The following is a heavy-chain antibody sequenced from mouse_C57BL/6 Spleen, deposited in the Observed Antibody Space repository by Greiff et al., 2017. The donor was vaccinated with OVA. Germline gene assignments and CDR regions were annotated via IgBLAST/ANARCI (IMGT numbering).Heavy chain of an antibody. CDR3: VRPEGGSYYDYGDYAMDY. Sequence: EVQLVESGGGLVQPKGSLKLSCAASGFSFNTYAMNWVRQAPGTGLEWVARIRSKSNNYATYYADSVKDRFTISRDDSESMLYLQMNNLKTEDTAMYYCVRPEGGSYYDYGDYAMDYWGQGTSVTVSS. D-gene: IGHD2-4*01. V-gene: IGHV10-1*01. CDR1: GFSFNTYA. CDR2: IRSKSNNYAT. J-gene: IGHJ4*01.